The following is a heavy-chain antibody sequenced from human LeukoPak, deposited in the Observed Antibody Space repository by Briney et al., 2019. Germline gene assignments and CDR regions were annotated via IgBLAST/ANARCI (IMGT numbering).Heavy chain of an antibody. CDR1: GGSISSGGYY. V-gene: IGHV4-31*03. CDR2: IYYSGST. D-gene: IGHD3-10*01. CDR3: ARDGSGSYYRDAFDI. J-gene: IGHJ3*02. Sequence: SQTLSLTCTVSGGSISSGGYYWSWIRQPPGKGLEWIGYIYYSGSTYYNPSLKSRVTISVDTSKNQFSLKLSSVTAADTAVYYCARDGSGSYYRDAFDIWGQGTMVTVSS.